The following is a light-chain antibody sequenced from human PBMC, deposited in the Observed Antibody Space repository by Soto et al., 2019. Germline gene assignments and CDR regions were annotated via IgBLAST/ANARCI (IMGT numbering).Light chain of an antibody. CDR3: QQYYSIPET. CDR2: WAS. CDR1: QSLLYSSNNKNY. V-gene: IGKV4-1*01. J-gene: IGKJ1*01. Sequence: IVLTQSPDSLAVSLGERATINCKSSQSLLYSSNNKNYLTWYQQKPGQPPKLLIYWASTRESGVPDRFSGSGSGTDFNLTFSSLPAEDVAVYYCQQYYSIPETFGQGTKVEIK.